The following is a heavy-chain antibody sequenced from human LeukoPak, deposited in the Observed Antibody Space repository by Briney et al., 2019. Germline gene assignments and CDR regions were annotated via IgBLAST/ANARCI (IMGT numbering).Heavy chain of an antibody. J-gene: IGHJ4*02. CDR1: GYTFTNYH. Sequence: ASVKVSCKASGYTFTNYHMNWVRQAPGQGLEWMGIINSSGGSTTNAQKFQGRVIMTRDMSTSTVYMELSSRRSEDTAVYFCARYGHSPFFDYWGQGTLVIVSS. CDR3: ARYGHSPFFDY. CDR2: INSSGGST. D-gene: IGHD4-17*01. V-gene: IGHV1-46*01.